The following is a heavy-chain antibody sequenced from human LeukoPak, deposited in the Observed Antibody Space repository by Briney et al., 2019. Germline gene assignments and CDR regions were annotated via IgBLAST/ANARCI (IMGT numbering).Heavy chain of an antibody. V-gene: IGHV3-48*02. Sequence: PGGSLRLSCAASGFIFSSFSMNWVCQAPGKGLEWVSYISSSSSYTNYADSVKDRFIISRDNANNSLSLQMNSLRDEDTAVYYCARDYLYYWGQGTLVTVSS. CDR3: ARDYLYY. CDR2: ISSSSSYT. CDR1: GFIFSSFS. J-gene: IGHJ4*02. D-gene: IGHD3-16*02.